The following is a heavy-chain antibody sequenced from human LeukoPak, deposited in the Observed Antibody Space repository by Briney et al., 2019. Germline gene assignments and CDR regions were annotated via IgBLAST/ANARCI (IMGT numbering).Heavy chain of an antibody. CDR2: IYYSGST. CDR1: GGSISSYY. J-gene: IGHJ4*02. Sequence: NPSETLSLTCTVSGGSISSYYWSWIRQPPGKGLEWIGYIYYSGSTDYNPSLKSRVTISVGTSKNQFSLKLSSVTAADTAVYYCAGAGWVFGVVVFDCWGQGTLLTV. CDR3: AGAGWVFGVVVFDC. V-gene: IGHV4-59*12. D-gene: IGHD3-3*01.